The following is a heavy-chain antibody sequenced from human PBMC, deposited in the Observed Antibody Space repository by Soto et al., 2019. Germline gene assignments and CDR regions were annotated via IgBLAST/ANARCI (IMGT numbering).Heavy chain of an antibody. CDR2: INPNSGGT. D-gene: IGHD6-19*01. Sequence: QVQLVQSGAEVKKPGASVKVSCKASGYTFTGYYMHWVRQAPGQGLEGMGWINPNSGGTNYAQKFQGWVTMTRDTSISTAYMELSRLRSDDTAVYYCARSTVGIAVAGFDYWGQGTLVTVSS. CDR1: GYTFTGYY. CDR3: ARSTVGIAVAGFDY. V-gene: IGHV1-2*04. J-gene: IGHJ4*02.